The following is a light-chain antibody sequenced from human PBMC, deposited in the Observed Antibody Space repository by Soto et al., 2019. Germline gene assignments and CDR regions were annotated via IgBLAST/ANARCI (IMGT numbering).Light chain of an antibody. CDR2: AAS. Sequence: DIQMTQSPSSLSASVGDRVTITCRASQSINTYLNWYHQKPGKAPKLLIYAASSLQRGVPSRFSGSGSGTDFTLTIGSLQPEDFATYYCQQSYTTPITFGQGTRLEIK. CDR3: QQSYTTPIT. J-gene: IGKJ5*01. V-gene: IGKV1-39*01. CDR1: QSINTY.